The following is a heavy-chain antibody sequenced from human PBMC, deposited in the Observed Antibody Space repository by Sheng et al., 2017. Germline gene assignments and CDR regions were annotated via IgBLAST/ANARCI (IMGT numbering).Heavy chain of an antibody. Sequence: VQLVESGGGLVKPGGSLRLSCAASGFTFSSYTMNWVRQAPGKGLEWVSSISSSSGHIYYADSVKGRFTISRDNAKNSLYLQMNSLRAEDTAVYYCTMSIGISGIGDYWGQGTLVIVSS. V-gene: IGHV3-21*01. J-gene: IGHJ4*02. CDR2: ISSSSGHI. CDR3: TMSIGISGIGDY. CDR1: GFTFSSYT. D-gene: IGHD3-3*01.